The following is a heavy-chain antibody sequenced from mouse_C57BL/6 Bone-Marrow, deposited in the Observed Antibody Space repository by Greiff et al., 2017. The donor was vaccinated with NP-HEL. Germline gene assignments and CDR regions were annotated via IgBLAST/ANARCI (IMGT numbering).Heavy chain of an antibody. CDR3: ARNPYGGSPYWYFDV. J-gene: IGHJ1*03. D-gene: IGHD1-1*01. V-gene: IGHV2-2*01. CDR2: IWSGGST. CDR1: GFSLTSYG. Sequence: QVQLKESGPGLVQPSQSLSITCTVSGFSLTSYGVHWVRQSPGKGLEWLGVIWSGGSTDYNAAFISRLSISKDNSKSQVFFKMNSLQADDTAIYYCARNPYGGSPYWYFDVWGTGTTVTVSS.